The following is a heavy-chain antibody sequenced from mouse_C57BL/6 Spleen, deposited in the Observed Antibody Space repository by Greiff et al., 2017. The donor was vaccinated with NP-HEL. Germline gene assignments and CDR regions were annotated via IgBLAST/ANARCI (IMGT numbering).Heavy chain of an antibody. CDR3: AREGDGYYRAMDY. CDR1: GYTFTSYW. Sequence: VQLQQSGAELVKPGASVKLSCKASGYTFTSYWMHWVKQRPGQGLEWIGMIHPNSGSTNYNEKFKSKATLTVDKSSSTAYMQLSSLTSEDSAVYYCAREGDGYYRAMDYWGQGTSVTVSS. J-gene: IGHJ4*01. V-gene: IGHV1-64*01. D-gene: IGHD2-3*01. CDR2: IHPNSGST.